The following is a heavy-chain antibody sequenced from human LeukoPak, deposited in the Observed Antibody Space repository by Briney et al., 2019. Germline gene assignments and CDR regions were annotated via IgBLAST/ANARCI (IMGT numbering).Heavy chain of an antibody. V-gene: IGHV1-58*01. CDR1: GFXFTSSA. J-gene: IGHJ3*02. CDR2: IVVGSGNT. CDR3: AADQWQQLYAFDI. Sequence: SVKVSCKASGFXFTSSAVQWVRQARGQRLEWIGWIVVGSGNTNYAQKFQERVTITRDMSTSTAYMELSSLRSEDTAVYYCAADQWQQLYAFDIWGQGTMVTVSS. D-gene: IGHD6-13*01.